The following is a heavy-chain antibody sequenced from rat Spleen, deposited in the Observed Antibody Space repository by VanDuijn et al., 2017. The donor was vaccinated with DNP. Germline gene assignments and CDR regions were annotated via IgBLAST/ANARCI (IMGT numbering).Heavy chain of an antibody. CDR2: ISFDGTGT. CDR3: TTERHTTGIPIFDY. J-gene: IGHJ1*01. V-gene: IGHV5-20*01. D-gene: IGHD1-9*01. CDR1: GFTFSYYG. Sequence: EVQLVESGGGLVQPGRSLKLSCAASGFTFSYYGMAWVRQTPTKGLEWVATISFDGTGTYYRDSVKGRFTISRDNAKRSLYLQMDSLRSEDTATYYCTTERHTTGIPIFDYWGPGTMVTVSS.